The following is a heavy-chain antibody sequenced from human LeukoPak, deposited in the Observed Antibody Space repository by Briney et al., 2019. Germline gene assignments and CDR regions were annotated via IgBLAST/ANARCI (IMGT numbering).Heavy chain of an antibody. V-gene: IGHV1-46*01. CDR2: INPSGGST. D-gene: IGHD2-2*01. CDR3: ALRLSPDQLSVAFDY. J-gene: IGHJ4*02. Sequence: ASVKASCKASGYTFTSYYMHWVRQAPGQGLEWMGIINPSGGSTSYAQKFQGRVTMTRDTSTSTVCMELSSLRSEDTAVYYCALRLSPDQLSVAFDYWGQGTLVTVSS. CDR1: GYTFTSYY.